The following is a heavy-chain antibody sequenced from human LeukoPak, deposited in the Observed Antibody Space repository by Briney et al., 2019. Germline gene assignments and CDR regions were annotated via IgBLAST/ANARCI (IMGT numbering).Heavy chain of an antibody. CDR1: GGTFSSYA. Sequence: SSVKVSCKASGGTFSSYAISWVRQAPGQGLEWMGRIIPIFGTANYAQKFQGRVTITTDESTSTAYMEPSSLRSEDTAVYYCARDGYNYQGFDYWGQGTLVTVSS. V-gene: IGHV1-69*05. CDR2: IIPIFGTA. CDR3: ARDGYNYQGFDY. J-gene: IGHJ4*02. D-gene: IGHD5-24*01.